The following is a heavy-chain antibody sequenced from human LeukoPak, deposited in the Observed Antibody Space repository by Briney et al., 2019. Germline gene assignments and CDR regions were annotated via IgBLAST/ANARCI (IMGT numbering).Heavy chain of an antibody. J-gene: IGHJ6*02. D-gene: IGHD1-26*01. CDR3: ARGSTPRRWELLQFRYYYYCYGMDV. CDR2: INHSGST. V-gene: IGHV4-34*01. CDR1: GGSFSGYY. Sequence: PSETLSLTCAVYGGSFSGYYWSWIRQPPGKGLEWIGEINHSGSTNYNPSLKSRVTISVDTSKNQFSLKLSSVTAADTAVYYCARGSTPRRWELLQFRYYYYCYGMDVWGQGTTVTVSS.